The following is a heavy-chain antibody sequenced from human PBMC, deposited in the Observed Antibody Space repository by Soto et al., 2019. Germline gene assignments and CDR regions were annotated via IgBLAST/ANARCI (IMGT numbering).Heavy chain of an antibody. CDR1: GGSFSGYY. CDR3: ARDKISGLFDY. J-gene: IGHJ4*02. V-gene: IGHV4-34*01. Sequence: QVQLQQWGAGLLKPSETLSLTCAVYGGSFSGYYWTWIRQPPGTGLEWIGEINHSGSTNYNPSLKSRVTISVDTPKYQFSLELTSVTAADTAVYYCARDKISGLFDYWGQGTLVTVSS. CDR2: INHSGST.